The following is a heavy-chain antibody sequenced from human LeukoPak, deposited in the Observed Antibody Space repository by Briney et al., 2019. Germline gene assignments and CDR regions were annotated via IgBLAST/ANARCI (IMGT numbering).Heavy chain of an antibody. V-gene: IGHV3-30*02. Sequence: GGSLRLSCAASGFTFSSYGMHWVRQAPGKGLEWVSFIRYDGSNKHYADSVKGRFTISRDNSKNTLSLQLNSLRTEDTAVYYCAKQGKDYYDSSGYYYFDYWGQGTLVTVSS. J-gene: IGHJ4*02. CDR3: AKQGKDYYDSSGYYYFDY. CDR1: GFTFSSYG. D-gene: IGHD3-22*01. CDR2: IRYDGSNK.